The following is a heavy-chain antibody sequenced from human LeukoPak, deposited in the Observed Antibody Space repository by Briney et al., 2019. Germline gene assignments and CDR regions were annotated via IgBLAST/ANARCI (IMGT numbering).Heavy chain of an antibody. Sequence: GGSLRLSCAASGFTFSSYAMHWVRQAPGKGLEWVAVISYDGSNKYYADSVKGRFTISRDNSKNTLYLQMNSLRAEDTAVYYCASLSSGWHLGTTTANDFDYWGQGTLVTVSS. V-gene: IGHV3-30-3*01. CDR1: GFTFSSYA. D-gene: IGHD6-19*01. CDR2: ISYDGSNK. CDR3: ASLSSGWHLGTTTANDFDY. J-gene: IGHJ4*02.